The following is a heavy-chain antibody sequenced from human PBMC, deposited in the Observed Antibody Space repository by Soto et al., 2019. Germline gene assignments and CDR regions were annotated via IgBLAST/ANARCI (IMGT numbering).Heavy chain of an antibody. J-gene: IGHJ6*02. Sequence: QVQLQESGPGLVKPSETLSLTCTVSGGSISSHFWTWIRQPPGKGLESIGYIYYSGSTNYNPSLRSRVNITVDKSKSQFSLNLRSVTAADTAVYYCARTSHYYAMDVWGQGTTVIVSS. CDR1: GGSISSHF. CDR2: IYYSGST. CDR3: ARTSHYYAMDV. V-gene: IGHV4-59*11.